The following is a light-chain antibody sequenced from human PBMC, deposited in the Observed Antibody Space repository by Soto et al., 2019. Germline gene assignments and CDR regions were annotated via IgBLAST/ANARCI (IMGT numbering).Light chain of an antibody. Sequence: QSALAQPASVSGSPGQSITISCTGTTSDVGSYNLVSWYQQHPGKAPKLIIYEVSERPSGVSTRFSGSKSGNMASLTISGLQAEDEAEYYCSSYTSSSTNVFGTGTKVTVL. CDR3: SSYTSSSTNV. J-gene: IGLJ1*01. V-gene: IGLV2-14*02. CDR2: EVS. CDR1: TSDVGSYNL.